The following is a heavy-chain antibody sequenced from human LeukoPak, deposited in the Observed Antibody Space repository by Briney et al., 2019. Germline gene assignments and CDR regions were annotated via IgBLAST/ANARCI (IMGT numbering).Heavy chain of an antibody. CDR1: GVSISSYY. V-gene: IGHV4-59*01. CDR3: ARGRHYDILTGHDYYFDY. D-gene: IGHD3-9*01. J-gene: IGHJ4*02. Sequence: SETLSLTCTVSGVSISSYYWSWIRQPPGKGLEWIGYIYYSGSTNYNPSLKSRVTISVDTSKNQFSLKLSSVTAADTAVYYCARGRHYDILTGHDYYFDYWGQGTLVTVSS. CDR2: IYYSGST.